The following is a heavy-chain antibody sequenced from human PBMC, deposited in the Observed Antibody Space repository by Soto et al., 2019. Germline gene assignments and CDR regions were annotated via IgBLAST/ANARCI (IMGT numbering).Heavy chain of an antibody. CDR3: AKDSSRFCSGGTCFSGGFDY. J-gene: IGHJ4*02. Sequence: GGSLRLSCAASGFTFSSYSMNWVRQAPGKGLEWVTYISSSSSTKYYADSVKGRFTISRDDSKNTLYLHMNSLRAEDTAVYYCAKDSSRFCSGGTCFSGGFDYWGQGTLVTVSS. V-gene: IGHV3-48*01. CDR1: GFTFSSYS. CDR2: ISSSSSTK. D-gene: IGHD2-15*01.